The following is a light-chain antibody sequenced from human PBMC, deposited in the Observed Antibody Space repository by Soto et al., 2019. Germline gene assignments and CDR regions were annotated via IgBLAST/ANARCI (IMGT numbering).Light chain of an antibody. V-gene: IGKV3-15*01. CDR3: QQYNNLPPT. CDR1: ERVSTN. Sequence: EIVMTQSPATLSVSPGERVTLSCRASERVSTNLAWYQQTPGQAPRLLIYSASRRPTDIPVRFSGSGSGAEFTLTISSLQSEDFAIYYCQQYNNLPPTFGQGTKVEVK. J-gene: IGKJ1*01. CDR2: SAS.